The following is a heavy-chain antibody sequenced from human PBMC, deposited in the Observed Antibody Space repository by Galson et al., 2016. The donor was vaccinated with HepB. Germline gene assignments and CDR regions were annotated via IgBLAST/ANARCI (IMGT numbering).Heavy chain of an antibody. CDR1: GYNFTNYW. CDR3: ARRGTNFYEPGTHLDAFDI. J-gene: IGHJ3*02. CDR2: IDPSDSYT. D-gene: IGHD2/OR15-2a*01. V-gene: IGHV5-10-1*01. Sequence: QSGAEVKKPGESLRISCKSSGYNFTNYWISWVRQMPGKGLKWMGRIDPSDSYTLYSPSFQGHVTISTDKSISTAYLEWSSLKASDTAMYYCARRGTNFYEPGTHLDAFDIWGQGTLVSVSS.